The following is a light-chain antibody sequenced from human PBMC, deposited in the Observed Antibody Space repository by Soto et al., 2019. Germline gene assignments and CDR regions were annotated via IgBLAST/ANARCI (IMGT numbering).Light chain of an antibody. CDR1: SSDIGAYNH. J-gene: IGLJ1*01. CDR2: DVS. CDR3: SSYTGSTTQA. Sequence: QSALTPPASVCGSPGQSITMSYNGNSSDIGAYNHVAWYQQHPGKAPKLVIYDVSDRPSGVSYRFSGSKSGNTASLTISGLQAEDEADYYCSSYTGSTTQAFGTGTKVTVL. V-gene: IGLV2-14*01.